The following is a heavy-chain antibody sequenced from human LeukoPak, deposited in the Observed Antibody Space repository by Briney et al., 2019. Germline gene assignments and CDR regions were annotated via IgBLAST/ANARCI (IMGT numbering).Heavy chain of an antibody. V-gene: IGHV4-39*07. CDR3: ATLKGPRGWFDP. J-gene: IGHJ5*02. Sequence: SETLSLICTVSGGSISSSSYYWGWIRQPPGKGLEWIGSIYYSGSTYYNPSLKSRVTISVDTSKNQFSLKLSSVTAADTAVYYCATLKGPRGWFDPWGQGTLVTVSS. CDR1: GGSISSSSYY. D-gene: IGHD3-10*01. CDR2: IYYSGST.